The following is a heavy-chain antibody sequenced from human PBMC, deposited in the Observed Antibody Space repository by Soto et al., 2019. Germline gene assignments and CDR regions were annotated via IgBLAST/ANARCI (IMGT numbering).Heavy chain of an antibody. Sequence: QVQLVQSGAEVKKPGASVKVSCKASGYTFTSYAMHWVRQAPGQRLEWMGWINAGNGKTKYSQKFQGRVTITRDTSASTAYMELSSLRSEDTAVYYCARATGITIFGVVTAYYFDYWGQGTLVTVSS. CDR3: ARATGITIFGVVTAYYFDY. D-gene: IGHD3-3*01. J-gene: IGHJ4*02. CDR1: GYTFTSYA. V-gene: IGHV1-3*01. CDR2: INAGNGKT.